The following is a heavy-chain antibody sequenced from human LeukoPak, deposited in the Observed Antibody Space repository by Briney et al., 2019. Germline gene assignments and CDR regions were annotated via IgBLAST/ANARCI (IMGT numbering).Heavy chain of an antibody. CDR3: AELGYSSGLGY. CDR2: IYYNRGT. V-gene: IGHV4-39*01. Sequence: SETLSLTCTVSSDSISNSAYHWGWIRQPPGRGLEWIGTIYYNRGTYYNPSLKSRVTISVDTSKNQFSLKLSSVTAADTAVYYCAELGYSSGLGYWGQGTLVTVSS. D-gene: IGHD6-19*01. J-gene: IGHJ4*02. CDR1: SDSISNSAYH.